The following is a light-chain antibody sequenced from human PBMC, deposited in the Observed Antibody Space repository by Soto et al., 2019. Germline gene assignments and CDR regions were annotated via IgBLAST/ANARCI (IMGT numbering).Light chain of an antibody. CDR3: QQYDKWPLT. CDR1: QSVSSK. Sequence: EIVMTQSPATLSVSPGERATLSCRASQSVSSKLAWYQQKVGQAPRLLIYGASTRAAGIPARFSGSGSGTEFTLTISRLQSEDFEVYYCQQYDKWPLTFGGGAKVEIK. CDR2: GAS. V-gene: IGKV3-15*01. J-gene: IGKJ4*01.